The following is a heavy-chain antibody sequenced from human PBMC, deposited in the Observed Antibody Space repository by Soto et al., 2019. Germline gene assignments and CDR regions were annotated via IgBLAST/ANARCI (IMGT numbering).Heavy chain of an antibody. CDR3: ARRTYSSTWYQAYFDY. CDR2: IYPGDSDT. CDR1: GYKVSTWHNFTSYW. V-gene: IGHV5-51*01. D-gene: IGHD6-13*01. J-gene: IGHJ4*02. Sequence: PGESLKISCMGSGYKVSTWHNFTSYWIAWVRQMPGEGLEWMGIIYPGDSDTRCSPSFQGQVTISADKSINSVYLQWSSLKASDTATYYCARRTYSSTWYQAYFDYWGQGTLVTVSS.